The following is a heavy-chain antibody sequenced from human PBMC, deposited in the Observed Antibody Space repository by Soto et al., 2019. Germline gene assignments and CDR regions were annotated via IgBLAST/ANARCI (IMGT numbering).Heavy chain of an antibody. CDR2: ISYDGSDK. CDR3: AGERDSFDD. CDR1: GFTFSGYA. Sequence: QVPLVESGGGVVQPGTSLRLSCAASGFTFSGYAMHWVRQAPGKGLEWVAFISYDGSDKLYADSVKGRFTISRDNSKNTLYLQMNSLRVEDTAVYYCAGERDSFDDWGQGTLVTVSS. J-gene: IGHJ4*02. V-gene: IGHV3-30-3*01. D-gene: IGHD2-15*01.